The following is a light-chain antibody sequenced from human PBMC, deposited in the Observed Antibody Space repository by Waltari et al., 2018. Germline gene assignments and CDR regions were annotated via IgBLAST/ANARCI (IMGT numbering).Light chain of an antibody. Sequence: QTVVTQEPSLSVSPGGTVTLTCALSSGSVSSTSYVSWYQQTPGQAPRAVIYKSNPRPSGVPDRLSVSTRGNKAAVTITGTQADAESAYYCWMYMGSDIWVFGGGTKLTV. CDR3: WMYMGSDIWV. CDR2: KSN. V-gene: IGLV8-61*01. CDR1: SGSVSSTSY. J-gene: IGLJ3*02.